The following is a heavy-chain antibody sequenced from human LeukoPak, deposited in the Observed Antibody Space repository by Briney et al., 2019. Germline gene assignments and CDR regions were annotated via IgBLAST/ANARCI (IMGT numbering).Heavy chain of an antibody. CDR1: GGSISSGGYY. CDR3: ARVGVVGPYYYYYYMDV. V-gene: IGHV4-31*03. D-gene: IGHD2-2*01. Sequence: SETLSLTCTVSGGSISSGGYYWSWIRQHPGKGLEWIGYIYYSGSTYYNPSLKSRVTISVDTSKNQFPLKLSSVTAADTAVYYCARVGVVGPYYYYYYMDVWGKGTTVTVSS. J-gene: IGHJ6*03. CDR2: IYYSGST.